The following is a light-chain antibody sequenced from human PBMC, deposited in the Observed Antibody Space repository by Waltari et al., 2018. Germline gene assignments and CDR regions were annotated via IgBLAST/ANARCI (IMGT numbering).Light chain of an antibody. J-gene: IGLJ3*02. CDR2: DVS. V-gene: IGLV2-11*01. Sequence: QSALTQPRSVSGSPGQSVTISCTGTSSDVGAYNYVYLYQHHPGKAPKLMIYDVSKRPSGVPDRFSGSKSGNTASLTISGLQAEDEADYYCCSYAGSYTFEVFGGGTKLTVL. CDR1: SSDVGAYNY. CDR3: CSYAGSYTFEV.